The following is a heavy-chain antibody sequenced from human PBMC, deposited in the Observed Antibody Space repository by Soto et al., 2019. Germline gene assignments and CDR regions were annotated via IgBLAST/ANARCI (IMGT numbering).Heavy chain of an antibody. CDR1: GGTFSSLT. D-gene: IGHD2-21*01. J-gene: IGHJ6*02. CDR2: IIPIYGTA. V-gene: IGHV1-69*13. CDR3: AQYRRADWASSFYYAMDV. Sequence: ASVKVSCKASGGTFSSLTISWVRQAPGQGLEWMGGIIPIYGTANYAQKFQGRVTITADASTRTDYMELSSLRSEDTAVYYCAQYRRADWASSFYYAMDVWGQGTPVTVSS.